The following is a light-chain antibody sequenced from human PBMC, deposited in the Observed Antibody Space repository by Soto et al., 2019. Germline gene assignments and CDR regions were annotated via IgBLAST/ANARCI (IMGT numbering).Light chain of an antibody. CDR1: GRYIESYYL. CDR3: CAYGGNSNYD. V-gene: IGLV2-23*02. CDR2: VVN. Sequence: QSALNQPSSVSGSPGQSVTLSYTATGRYIESYYLVSWYPQLPGTVPKLLIFVVNKRPSGLSYHFSCSRSGNPASLTIPGLQSEEEADYYCCAYGGNSNYDFGTGTKVTVL. J-gene: IGLJ1*01.